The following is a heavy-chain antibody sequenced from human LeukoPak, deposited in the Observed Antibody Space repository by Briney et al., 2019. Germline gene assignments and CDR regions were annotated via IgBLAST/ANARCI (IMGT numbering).Heavy chain of an antibody. V-gene: IGHV4-39*07. J-gene: IGHJ6*03. CDR2: IYYSGST. CDR3: AKGLNYYYYMDV. CDR1: GGSISSSSYY. Sequence: SETLSLTCTASGGSISSSSYYWGWIRQPPGKGLEWIGSIYYSGSTYYNPSLKSRVTISVDTSKNQFSLKLSSVTAADTAVYYCAKGLNYYYYMDVWGKGTTVTVSS.